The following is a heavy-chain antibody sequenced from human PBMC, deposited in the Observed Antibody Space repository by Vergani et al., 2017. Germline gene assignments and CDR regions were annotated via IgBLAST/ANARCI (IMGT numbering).Heavy chain of an antibody. V-gene: IGHV4-39*01. Sequence: QLQLQESDPGLVKPSETLSLTCTVPGGSIRSTFYYSGWIRQPPGKGLEWIGTIYYSGSTYYNPSLKSRVTISVDTSKNQFSLKLNSVTAADTAVYYCARHKEQLVPGNYYYYYYMDVWGKGTTVTVSS. CDR2: IYYSGST. J-gene: IGHJ6*03. D-gene: IGHD6-13*01. CDR1: GGSIRSTFYY. CDR3: ARHKEQLVPGNYYYYYYMDV.